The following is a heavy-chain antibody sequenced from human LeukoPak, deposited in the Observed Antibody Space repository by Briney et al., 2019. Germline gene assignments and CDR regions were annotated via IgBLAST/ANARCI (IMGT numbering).Heavy chain of an antibody. CDR2: ISGSAYST. CDR1: GLSFSSYA. D-gene: IGHD6-13*01. J-gene: IGHJ5*02. Sequence: GGSLRLSCAASGLSFSSYAMSWVRQAPGKGLEWVSAISGSAYSTYYADSVKGRFAISRDNSKNTLYLQMNNLRAEDTALYYCAKDLDSSNRRISAAGVSFDPWGQGTLVTVSS. V-gene: IGHV3-23*01. CDR3: AKDLDSSNRRISAAGVSFDP.